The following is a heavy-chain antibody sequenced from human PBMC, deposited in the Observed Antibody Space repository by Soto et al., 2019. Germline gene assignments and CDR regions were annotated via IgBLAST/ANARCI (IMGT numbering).Heavy chain of an antibody. CDR3: ARIPTTIAFDI. J-gene: IGHJ3*02. CDR2: VIPNLGVT. D-gene: IGHD1-1*01. CDR1: GGTLSSYT. V-gene: IGHV1-69*02. Sequence: ASVKVSCKASGGTLSSYTFSRVRQAPGQGLEWMGRVIPNLGVTNYAKKFQGRFTIVVDTSTSTAYMELRSLRSDDTAVYYCARIPTTIAFDIWGQGTMVTVSS.